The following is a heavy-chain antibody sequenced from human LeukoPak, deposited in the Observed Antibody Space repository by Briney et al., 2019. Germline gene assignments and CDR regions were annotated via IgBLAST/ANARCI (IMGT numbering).Heavy chain of an antibody. J-gene: IGHJ4*02. V-gene: IGHV3-64*01. CDR1: GFTFSDYA. Sequence: GGALRLSCGASGFTFSDYAMHWGRQAPGGGLENVSSISTNGDTTFYANSVKGRFTISRDNSRKMVYLQMGSLKAEDMAVYYCASTIAVGAFDFDYWGQGTLVTVSS. D-gene: IGHD1-26*01. CDR3: ASTIAVGAFDFDY. CDR2: ISTNGDTT.